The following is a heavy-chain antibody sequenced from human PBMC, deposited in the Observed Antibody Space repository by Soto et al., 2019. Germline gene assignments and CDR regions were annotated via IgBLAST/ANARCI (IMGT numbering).Heavy chain of an antibody. CDR1: GFTFSSYW. CDR3: ARVTGYSGYDLNWFDP. J-gene: IGHJ5*02. D-gene: IGHD5-12*01. V-gene: IGHV3-74*01. CDR2: INSDGSST. Sequence: GGSLRLSCAASGFTFSSYWMHWVRQAPGKGLVWVSRINSDGSSTSYADSVKGRFTISRDNAKNTLYLQMNSLRAEDTAVYYCARVTGYSGYDLNWFDPWGQGTLVTVSS.